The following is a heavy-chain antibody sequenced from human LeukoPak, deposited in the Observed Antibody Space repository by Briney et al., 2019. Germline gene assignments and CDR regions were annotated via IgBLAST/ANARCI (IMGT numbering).Heavy chain of an antibody. CDR1: GGSISSGSYY. Sequence: PSETLSLTCTVSGGSISSGSYYWSWIRQPAGKGLEWIGRIYTSGSTNYNPSLKSRVTISVDTSKNQFSLKLSSVTAADTAVYYCARRYCSSTSCYKGNAFGIWGQGTMVTVSS. CDR2: IYTSGST. D-gene: IGHD2-2*02. V-gene: IGHV4-61*02. J-gene: IGHJ3*02. CDR3: ARRYCSSTSCYKGNAFGI.